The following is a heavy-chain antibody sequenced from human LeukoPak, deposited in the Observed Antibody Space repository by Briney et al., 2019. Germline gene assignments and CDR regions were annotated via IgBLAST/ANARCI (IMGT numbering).Heavy chain of an antibody. CDR2: IYYSGST. J-gene: IGHJ4*02. CDR1: GGSISSYY. Sequence: SETLSLTCTVSGGSISSYYWSWIRQPPGKGLEWIGYIYYSGSTYYNPSLKSRVTISVDTSKNQFSLKLSSVTAADTAVYHCTRGSDYGGNVGYWGQGTLVTVSS. CDR3: TRGSDYGGNVGY. V-gene: IGHV4-59*12. D-gene: IGHD4-23*01.